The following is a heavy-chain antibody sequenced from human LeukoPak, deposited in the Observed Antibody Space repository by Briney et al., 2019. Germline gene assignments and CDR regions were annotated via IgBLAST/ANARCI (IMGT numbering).Heavy chain of an antibody. V-gene: IGHV4-30-2*01. D-gene: IGHD3-22*01. CDR1: GGSISSGGYS. J-gene: IGHJ4*02. Sequence: SQTLSLTCAVSGGSISSGGYSWSWIRQPPGKGLEWIGYIYHSGSTYYNPSLKSRVTISVDRSKNQFSLKLSSVTAADTAVYYCARGPYYYDSSGYYRHYDYWGQGTLVTVSS. CDR2: IYHSGST. CDR3: ARGPYYYDSSGYYRHYDY.